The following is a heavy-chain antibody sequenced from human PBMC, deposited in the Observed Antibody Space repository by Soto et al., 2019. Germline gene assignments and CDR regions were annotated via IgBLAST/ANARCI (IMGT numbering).Heavy chain of an antibody. CDR2: IKHDGSET. Sequence: GGSLRLSCAATGFSFRSYWMTWVRQSPGKGLEWVANIKHDGSETFYVDSVEGRFTISRDNAKNSLYLQMDSLRAEDTAVYYCAREQMDYYYDNRGYYYIDYWGQGTLVTVSS. CDR3: AREQMDYYYDNRGYYYIDY. V-gene: IGHV3-7*03. J-gene: IGHJ4*02. D-gene: IGHD3-22*01. CDR1: GFSFRSYW.